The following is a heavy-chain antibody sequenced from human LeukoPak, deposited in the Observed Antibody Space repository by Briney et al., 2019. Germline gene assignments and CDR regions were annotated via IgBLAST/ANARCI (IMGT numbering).Heavy chain of an antibody. CDR2: INENGDIA. CDR3: AKARWEPNFDY. J-gene: IGHJ4*02. CDR1: GFTFDDYA. D-gene: IGHD1-26*01. V-gene: IGHV3-43*02. Sequence: PGGSLRLSCAASGFTFDDYAVHWVRQGPGKSLEWVSLINENGDIAYYGDSVRGRFTVSRDNAKNSLYLQMTSLTTEDTALYYCAKARWEPNFDYWGQGTLVTVSS.